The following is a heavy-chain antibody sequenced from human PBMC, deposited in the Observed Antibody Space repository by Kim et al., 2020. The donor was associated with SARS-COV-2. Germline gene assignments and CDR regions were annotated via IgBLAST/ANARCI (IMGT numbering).Heavy chain of an antibody. CDR1: GTSISSYY. V-gene: IGHV4-59*08. J-gene: IGHJ4*02. Sequence: SETLSLTCTVSGTSISSYYWSWIRQPPGEGLEWIGYIYYSGSTDYNPSLKSRVTISADTSKNQFSLKLSSVTAADTAVYYCARRNDYGAFDYWGQGTLVTVSS. CDR2: IYYSGST. CDR3: ARRNDYGAFDY. D-gene: IGHD4-17*01.